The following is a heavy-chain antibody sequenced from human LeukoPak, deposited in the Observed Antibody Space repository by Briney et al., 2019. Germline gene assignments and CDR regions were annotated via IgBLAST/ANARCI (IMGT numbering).Heavy chain of an antibody. D-gene: IGHD2/OR15-2a*01. V-gene: IGHV1-69*05. Sequence: SVKVPCKASGYTFTSYGISWVRQAPGQGLEWMGRIIPIFGTANYAQKFQGRVTITTDESTSTAYMELSSLRSEDTAVYYCARAGTTSYFDYWGQGTLVTVSS. J-gene: IGHJ4*02. CDR1: GYTFTSYG. CDR3: ARAGTTSYFDY. CDR2: IIPIFGTA.